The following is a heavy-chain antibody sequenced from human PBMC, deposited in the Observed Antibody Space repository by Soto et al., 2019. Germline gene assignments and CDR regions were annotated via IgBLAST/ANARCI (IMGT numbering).Heavy chain of an antibody. D-gene: IGHD6-6*01. CDR3: AKDIHPSRRKGGLDY. CDR1: GFTFGDYA. CDR2: ITWNSDNI. J-gene: IGHJ4*02. V-gene: IGHV3-9*01. Sequence: GGSLRLSCAASGFTFGDYAIHWVRQAPWKGLEWVSCITWNSDNIGYVDSVKGRFTVSRDNAKNSLYLQMDSLRAEDTDLYYCAKDIHPSRRKGGLDYLGQGTLVTVCS.